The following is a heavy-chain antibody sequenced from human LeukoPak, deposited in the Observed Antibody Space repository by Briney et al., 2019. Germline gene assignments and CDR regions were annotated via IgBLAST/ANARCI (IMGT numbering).Heavy chain of an antibody. CDR3: AHRLAYSSSFDMDV. J-gene: IGHJ6*02. D-gene: IGHD6-6*01. Sequence: SGPTLVKPTQTLTLTCTFSGFSLSTSGVGVGWIRQPPGKALGRLALIYWNDDKGYSPSLRSRLTITKDTSKNQVVLTMTNMDPVDTATYYCAHRLAYSSSFDMDVWGQGTTVTVSS. CDR1: GFSLSTSGVG. CDR2: IYWNDDK. V-gene: IGHV2-5*01.